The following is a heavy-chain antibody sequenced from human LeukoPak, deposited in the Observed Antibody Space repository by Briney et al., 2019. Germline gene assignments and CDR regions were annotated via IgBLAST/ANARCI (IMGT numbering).Heavy chain of an antibody. V-gene: IGHV3-48*03. D-gene: IGHD3-22*01. CDR3: ARDYYDNSGCFDY. CDR1: GFTFSIYE. J-gene: IGHJ4*02. CDR2: ISISGSTI. Sequence: GRSLRLSCAASGFTFSIYEMSWVRQAPGEGLEWISYISISGSTIYYADSVKGRSTISKDNAKNSLHLQMDSLMAENPAFYYFARDYYDNSGCFDYWRQGRLVTV.